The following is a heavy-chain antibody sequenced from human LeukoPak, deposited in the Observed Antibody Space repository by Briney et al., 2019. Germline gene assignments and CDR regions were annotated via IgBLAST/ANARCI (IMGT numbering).Heavy chain of an antibody. J-gene: IGHJ4*02. CDR2: ISGSGGST. D-gene: IGHD3-3*01. V-gene: IGHV3-23*01. CDR3: AKGHSITIFGVVIITPTFDY. CDR1: GFTFSSYA. Sequence: GGSLRLSCAASGFTFSSYAMSWVRQAPGKGLEWVSAISGSGGSTYYADSVKGRFTISSDNSKNSLYLQMNSLRAEDTAVYYCAKGHSITIFGVVIITPTFDYWGQGTLVTVSS.